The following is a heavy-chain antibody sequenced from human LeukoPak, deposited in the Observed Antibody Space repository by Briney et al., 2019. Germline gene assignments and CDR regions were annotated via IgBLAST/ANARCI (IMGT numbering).Heavy chain of an antibody. J-gene: IGHJ6*03. CDR3: AREAGRGCSSTSCTYYYYYMDV. CDR2: IIPIFGTA. V-gene: IGHV1-69*13. Sequence: SVKVSCKASGGTFSSYAISWVRQAPGQGLEWMGGIIPIFGTANYAQKFQGRVTITADESTSTAYMELSSLRSEDTAVYYCAREAGRGCSSTSCTYYYYYMDVWGKGTTVTVPS. D-gene: IGHD2-2*01. CDR1: GGTFSSYA.